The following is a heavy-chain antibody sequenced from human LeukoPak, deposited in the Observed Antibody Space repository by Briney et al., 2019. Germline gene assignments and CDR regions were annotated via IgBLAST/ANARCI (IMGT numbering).Heavy chain of an antibody. V-gene: IGHV3-73*01. Sequence: GGSLKLACAASGFTFSGSAIHWVRQSSGKGLELVGQIDKKDKGYATATAYAASVKGRFTISRDDSINTAYLQMKSLKTEDTALYYCTRDSGTYNWFDPWGQGTLVTVSS. CDR2: IDKKDKGYATAT. CDR3: TRDSGTYNWFDP. D-gene: IGHD1-26*01. CDR1: GFTFSGSA. J-gene: IGHJ5*02.